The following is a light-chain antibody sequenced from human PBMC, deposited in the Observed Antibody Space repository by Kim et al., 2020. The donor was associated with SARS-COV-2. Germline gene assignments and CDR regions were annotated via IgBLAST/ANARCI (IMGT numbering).Light chain of an antibody. CDR3: QQLNSYPIT. CDR1: QGISSY. Sequence: ASVGDRVTITCLASQGISSYLAWYQQKPGKAPNLLIYATSTLQSGVPSRFSGSGSGTEFTLTISSLQPEEFATYYCQQLNSYPITFGQGTRLEIK. CDR2: ATS. J-gene: IGKJ5*01. V-gene: IGKV1-9*01.